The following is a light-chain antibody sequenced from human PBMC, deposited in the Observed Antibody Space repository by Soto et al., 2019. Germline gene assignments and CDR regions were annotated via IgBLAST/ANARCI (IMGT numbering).Light chain of an antibody. V-gene: IGLV1-40*01. J-gene: IGLJ3*02. CDR2: SNS. CDR3: QSYDTSLSARV. Sequence: QSVLTQPPSVSGAPGQRVTISCTGSRSNFGAGYDVHWYQQLPGTAPKLLIYSNSNRPSGVLDRFSGSKSGTAASLAITGLQAEDEADYYCQSYDTSLSARVFGGGTKLTVL. CDR1: RSNFGAGYD.